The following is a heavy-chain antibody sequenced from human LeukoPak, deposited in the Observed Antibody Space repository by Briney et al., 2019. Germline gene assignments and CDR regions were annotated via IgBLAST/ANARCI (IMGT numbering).Heavy chain of an antibody. J-gene: IGHJ5*02. D-gene: IGHD2-21*02. CDR2: IYYSGST. V-gene: IGHV4-31*03. Sequence: SETLSLTCTVSGGSLRNGGYYWSWIRQHPGKGPEWIGYIYYSGSTFYNPSLKSRLTISVDTSKNQFSLNLSSVTAADTAVYYCAREVHCGGDCYSGWFDPWGQGTLVTVSS. CDR3: AREVHCGGDCYSGWFDP. CDR1: GGSLRNGGYY.